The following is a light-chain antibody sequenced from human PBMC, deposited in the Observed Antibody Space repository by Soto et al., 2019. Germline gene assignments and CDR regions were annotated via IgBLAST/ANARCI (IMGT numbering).Light chain of an antibody. Sequence: EIVLTQSPGTLSLSPGERATLSCRASHIVSSSYLAWYQQKPGQAPRLLIYGASSRATGIPDRFSGSGSGTDFTLTISSLEPEDFAVYYCQQYGSSPPITFGQGTRREIK. CDR3: QQYGSSPPIT. CDR1: HIVSSSY. V-gene: IGKV3-20*01. J-gene: IGKJ5*01. CDR2: GAS.